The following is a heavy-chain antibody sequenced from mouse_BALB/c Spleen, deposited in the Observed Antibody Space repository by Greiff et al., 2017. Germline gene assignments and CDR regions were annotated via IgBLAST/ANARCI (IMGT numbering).Heavy chain of an antibody. CDR3: ARHGPYGNYVIDY. CDR1: GFTFSSYG. J-gene: IGHJ2*01. D-gene: IGHD2-10*02. Sequence: EVQLVESGGDLVKPGGSLKLSCAASGFTFSSYGMSWVRQTPDKRLEWVATISSGGSYTYYPDSVKGRFTISRDNAKNTLYLQMSSLKSEDTAMYYCARHGPYGNYVIDYWGQGTTLTVSS. V-gene: IGHV5-6*01. CDR2: ISSGGSYT.